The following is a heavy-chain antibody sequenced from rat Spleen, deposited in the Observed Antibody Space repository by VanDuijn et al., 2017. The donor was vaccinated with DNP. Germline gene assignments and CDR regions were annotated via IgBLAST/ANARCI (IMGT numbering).Heavy chain of an antibody. J-gene: IGHJ3*01. V-gene: IGHV2-1*01. Sequence: QVQLKESGPGLVQPSQTLSLTCTVSGFSLITNSVHWVRQPPGKGLEWVGAIWSGGSTDLNSGLKSRLTISRDPSKSQVFLKMNSVDTEDTAMYFCARSRTGMTGWFGYWGQGTLVTVSS. CDR3: ARSRTGMTGWFGY. D-gene: IGHD1-7*01. CDR2: IWSGGST. CDR1: GFSLITNS.